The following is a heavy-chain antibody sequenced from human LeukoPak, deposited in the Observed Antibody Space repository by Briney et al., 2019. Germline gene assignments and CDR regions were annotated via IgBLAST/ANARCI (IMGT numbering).Heavy chain of an antibody. V-gene: IGHV1-18*01. J-gene: IGHJ4*02. CDR3: ARDRRVRGYYDTSGYSCDY. CDR1: GYTFSGYG. D-gene: IGHD3-22*01. Sequence: ASVKVSCKASGYTFSGYGITWVRQAPGQGLEWMGWISIYNDNTNYAQKCQGRVTMTTDTYTGTAYMELTSLRSDDTAVYYCARDRRVRGYYDTSGYSCDYWGQGTLVTVSS. CDR2: ISIYNDNT.